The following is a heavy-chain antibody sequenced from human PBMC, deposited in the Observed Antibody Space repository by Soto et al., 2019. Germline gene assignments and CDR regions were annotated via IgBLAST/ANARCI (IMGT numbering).Heavy chain of an antibody. J-gene: IGHJ4*02. CDR2: VYNSGNT. CDR3: ARTHWVYGTEY. CDR1: GGSMTGYF. Sequence: QVKLQESGPGLVKPSETLSLTCTVSGGSMTGYFWTWIRQPAGMGLEWIGHVYNSGNTDYNPSLDSRITMAVDTSKQQCSLKVKSVTSADTSMYYCARTHWVYGTEYWGQGTLVTVSS. D-gene: IGHD2-8*01. V-gene: IGHV4-4*07.